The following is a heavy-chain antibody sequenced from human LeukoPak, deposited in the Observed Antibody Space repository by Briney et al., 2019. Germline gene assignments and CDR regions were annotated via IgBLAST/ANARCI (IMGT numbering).Heavy chain of an antibody. CDR3: ATHYDFWSGHDY. V-gene: IGHV4-34*01. J-gene: IGHJ4*02. Sequence: SETLSLTCAVYGGSFSGYYWSWIRQPPGKGLEWIGEINHSGSANYNPSLKSRVTISVDTSKNQFSLKLSSVTAADTAVYYCATHYDFWSGHDYWGQGTLVTVSS. CDR1: GGSFSGYY. D-gene: IGHD3-3*01. CDR2: INHSGSA.